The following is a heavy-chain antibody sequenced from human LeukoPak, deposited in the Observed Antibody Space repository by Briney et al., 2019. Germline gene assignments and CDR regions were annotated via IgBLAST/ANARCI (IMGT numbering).Heavy chain of an antibody. Sequence: SETLSLTCTVSGSSISSYYWSWIRQPPGKGLEWIGYIYYSGSTNYNPSLKSRVTISVDTSKNQFSLKLSSVTAADTAVYYCARGREGGLDYWGQGTLVTVSS. V-gene: IGHV4-59*01. CDR2: IYYSGST. CDR1: GSSISSYY. D-gene: IGHD3-16*01. J-gene: IGHJ4*02. CDR3: ARGREGGLDY.